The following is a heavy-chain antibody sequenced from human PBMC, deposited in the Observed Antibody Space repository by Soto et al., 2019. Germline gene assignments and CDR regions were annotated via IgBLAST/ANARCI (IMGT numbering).Heavy chain of an antibody. CDR2: VHSSGIT. Sequence: SETLSLTCTVSGGSVSNDNFYWSWIRQPPGKGLEWIGYVHSSGITNYNPSLKRRVTISVDTSRNQLSLRLSSVTAADTAVYYCARGLTMGQLPSHFDHWGQGTLVTVSS. D-gene: IGHD3-16*01. J-gene: IGHJ5*02. CDR3: ARGLTMGQLPSHFDH. CDR1: GGSVSNDNFY. V-gene: IGHV4-61*01.